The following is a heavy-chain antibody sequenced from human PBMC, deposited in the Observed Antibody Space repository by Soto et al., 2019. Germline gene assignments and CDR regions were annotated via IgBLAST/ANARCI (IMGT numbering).Heavy chain of an antibody. Sequence: SVEVSCKGSGYTLTSYSMDLVRQAPGQRLEWMGWINAGNGNTKYSQKFQGRVTITRDTSASTAYMELSSLRSEDTAVYYCARDLGGWPDYWGQGTLVTVSS. CDR3: ARDLGGWPDY. CDR1: GYTLTSYS. J-gene: IGHJ4*02. CDR2: INAGNGNT. D-gene: IGHD2-15*01. V-gene: IGHV1-3*01.